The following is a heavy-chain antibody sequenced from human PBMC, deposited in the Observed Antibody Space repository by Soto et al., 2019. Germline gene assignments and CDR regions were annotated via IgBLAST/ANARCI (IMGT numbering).Heavy chain of an antibody. Sequence: PSETLSLTCTVSGGSISSYYWSWIRQPPGKGLGWIGYIYYSGSTNYNPSLKSRVTISVDTSKNQFSLKLSSVTAADTAVYYCARHAGRGLRGWFDPWGQGTLVTVSS. CDR3: ARHAGRGLRGWFDP. CDR2: IYYSGST. CDR1: GGSISSYY. D-gene: IGHD3-10*01. J-gene: IGHJ5*02. V-gene: IGHV4-59*08.